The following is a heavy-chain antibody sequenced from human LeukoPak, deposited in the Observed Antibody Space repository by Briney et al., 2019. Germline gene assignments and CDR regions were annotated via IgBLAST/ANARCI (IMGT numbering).Heavy chain of an antibody. J-gene: IGHJ4*02. CDR1: GFTFSSYE. D-gene: IGHD4-17*01. Sequence: GGSLRLSCAASGFTFSSYEMNWVRQAPGKGLEWVSYISSSSSYIYYADSVKGRFTISRDNAENSLYLQMNSLRIEDTAVYYCARIMTTVTFFDYWGQGTLVTVS. CDR2: ISSSSSYI. V-gene: IGHV3-48*03. CDR3: ARIMTTVTFFDY.